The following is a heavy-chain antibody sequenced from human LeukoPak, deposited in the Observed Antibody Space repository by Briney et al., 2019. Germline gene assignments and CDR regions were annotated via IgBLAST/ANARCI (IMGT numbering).Heavy chain of an antibody. V-gene: IGHV3-48*03. J-gene: IGHJ5*02. Sequence: GGSLRLSCAASGFTFSSYEMNWVRQAPGKGLEWVSYISSSGSTIYYADSVKGRFTISRDNAKNSLYLQMNSLRAEDTALYYCARDGRFLEWLYPTNWFDPWGQGTLVTVSS. CDR3: ARDGRFLEWLYPTNWFDP. CDR1: GFTFSSYE. D-gene: IGHD3-3*01. CDR2: ISSSGSTI.